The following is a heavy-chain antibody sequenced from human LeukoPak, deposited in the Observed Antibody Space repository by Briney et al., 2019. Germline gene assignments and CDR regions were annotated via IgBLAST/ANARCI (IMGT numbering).Heavy chain of an antibody. J-gene: IGHJ6*02. CDR2: INPNSGGT. D-gene: IGHD4-11*01. CDR3: ARHTVTTTRVDYYYYYGMDV. CDR1: GYTFTVYN. Sequence: ASVTVSFKASGYTFTVYNMHWVRQAPGQGVEWMGWINPNSGGTNYAQKFQGRVTMTRDTSISTAYMELSRLRSDDTAVYYCARHTVTTTRVDYYYYYGMDVWGQGTTVTVSS. V-gene: IGHV1-2*02.